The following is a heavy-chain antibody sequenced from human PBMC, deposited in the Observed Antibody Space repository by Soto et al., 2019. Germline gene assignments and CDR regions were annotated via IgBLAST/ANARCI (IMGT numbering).Heavy chain of an antibody. CDR1: GFTFSSYG. D-gene: IGHD2-2*01. CDR2: ISYDGSNK. V-gene: IGHV3-30*18. CDR3: AKSGGDIVVVPSFSDY. J-gene: IGHJ4*02. Sequence: GGSLRLSCAASGFTFSSYGMHWVRQAPGKGLEWVAVISYDGSNKYYADSVKGRFTISRDNSKNTLYLQMNSLRAEDTAVYYCAKSGGDIVVVPSFSDYWGQGTLVTVSS.